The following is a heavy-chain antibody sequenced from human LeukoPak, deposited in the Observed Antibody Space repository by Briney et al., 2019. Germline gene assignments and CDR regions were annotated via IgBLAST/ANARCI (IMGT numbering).Heavy chain of an antibody. J-gene: IGHJ4*02. CDR1: GFTFSSFW. CDR3: ARGFELDY. Sequence: PGRSLRLSCAASGFTFSSFWMSSVRQAPGKGLEWVANIKQEGSEKYYVGPVKGRFTISRDDARNSLYLQMNSRRAEDTAVYFCARGFELDYWGQGTLVTVSS. V-gene: IGHV3-7*01. CDR2: IKQEGSEK.